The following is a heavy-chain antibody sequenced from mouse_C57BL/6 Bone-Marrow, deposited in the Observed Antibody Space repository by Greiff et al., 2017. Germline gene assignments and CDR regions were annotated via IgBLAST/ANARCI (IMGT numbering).Heavy chain of an antibody. J-gene: IGHJ4*01. CDR3: ARDAPPGAMDY. V-gene: IGHV7-1*01. CDR1: GFTFSDFY. Sequence: EVKVVESGGGLVQSGRSLRLSCATSGFTFSDFYMEWVRQAPGKGLEWIAASRNKANDYTTEYSASVKGRFIVSRDTSQSILYLQMNALRAEDTAIYYCARDAPPGAMDYWGQGTSVTVSS. CDR2: SRNKANDYTT.